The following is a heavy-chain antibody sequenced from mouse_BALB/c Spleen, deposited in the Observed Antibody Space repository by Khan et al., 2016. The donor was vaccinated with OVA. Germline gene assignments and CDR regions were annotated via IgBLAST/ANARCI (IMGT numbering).Heavy chain of an antibody. V-gene: IGHV3-2*02. Sequence: EVQLQESGPGLVKPSQSLSLTCTVTGYSITSDYAWNWIRQFPGNKLEWMGFISYSGNTNYNPSLKSRISITRDTSKNQFFLQLNSVTIEDTATYYCARVYGGDVDYWGQGTTLTVSS. J-gene: IGHJ2*01. D-gene: IGHD1-1*01. CDR1: GYSITSDYA. CDR3: ARVYGGDVDY. CDR2: ISYSGNT.